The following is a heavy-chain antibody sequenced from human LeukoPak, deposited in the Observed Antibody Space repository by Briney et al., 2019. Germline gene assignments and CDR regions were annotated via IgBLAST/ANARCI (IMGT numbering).Heavy chain of an antibody. J-gene: IGHJ4*02. CDR1: GYTFTGYY. Sequence: RASVKVSCKASGYTFTGYYMHWVRQAPGQGLEWMGWINPNSGGANYAQKFQGRVTMTRDTSISTAYMELSRLRSDDTAVYYCARGRASSAHFDYWGQGTLVTVSS. CDR2: INPNSGGA. CDR3: ARGRASSAHFDY. V-gene: IGHV1-2*02.